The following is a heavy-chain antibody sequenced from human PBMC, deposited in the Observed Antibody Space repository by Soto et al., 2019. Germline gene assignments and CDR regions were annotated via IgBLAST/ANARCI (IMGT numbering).Heavy chain of an antibody. CDR3: ARGTTYHYYGMDV. CDR2: VYYSGST. Sequence: QVQLQESGPGLVKPSETLSLTCTVSGGSISSYYWSWIRQPPGKGLEWIGYVYYSGSTNYNPSLKSRVTISVDTSKNQFSLKLSSVTAADTAVHYCARGTTYHYYGMDVWGQGTTVTVSS. J-gene: IGHJ6*02. V-gene: IGHV4-59*01. CDR1: GGSISSYY.